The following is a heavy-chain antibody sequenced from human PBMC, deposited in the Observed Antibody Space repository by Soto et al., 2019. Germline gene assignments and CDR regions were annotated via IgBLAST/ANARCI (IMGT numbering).Heavy chain of an antibody. CDR3: ARDGGRQMIRYYYSMDV. CDR1: GFTFSSYG. V-gene: IGHV3-33*01. J-gene: IGHJ6*02. CDR2: IWYDGSNK. D-gene: IGHD3-16*01. Sequence: QVQLVESGGGVVQSGRSLRLSCAASGFTFSSYGMHWVRQAPGKGLEGVAVIWYDGSNKYYADSVKGRFTISRDNSKNTLYLQMNSLRAEDTAVYYCARDGGRQMIRYYYSMDVWGQGTTVTVSS.